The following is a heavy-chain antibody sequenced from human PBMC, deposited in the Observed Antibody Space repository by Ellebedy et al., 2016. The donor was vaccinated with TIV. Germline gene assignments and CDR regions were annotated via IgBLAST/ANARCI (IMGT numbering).Heavy chain of an antibody. CDR3: ARESEYNSSWNGNAFDI. J-gene: IGHJ3*02. D-gene: IGHD6-13*01. V-gene: IGHV3-11*06. Sequence: PGGSLRLSCAASGFAFSDYHMSCIRQAPRKGLEWTSYTSSSSSSTNYADSVKGRFTISRDNANNSLYLQMHSLRIEDTAVYYCARESEYNSSWNGNAFDIWGQGTMVTVSS. CDR2: TSSSSSST. CDR1: GFAFSDYH.